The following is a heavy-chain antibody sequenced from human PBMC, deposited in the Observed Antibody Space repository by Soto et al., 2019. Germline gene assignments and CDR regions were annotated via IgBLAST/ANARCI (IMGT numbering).Heavy chain of an antibody. V-gene: IGHV4-34*01. CDR2: INHSGST. Sequence: PSETLSLTCAVYGGSFSGYYWSWIRQPPGKGLEWIGEINHSGSTNYNPSLKSRVTISVDTSKNQFSLKLSSVTAADTAVYYCARAPPNGRYCSGGSCYSSDYYYYMDVWGKGTTVTVSS. CDR3: ARAPPNGRYCSGGSCYSSDYYYYMDV. CDR1: GGSFSGYY. D-gene: IGHD2-15*01. J-gene: IGHJ6*03.